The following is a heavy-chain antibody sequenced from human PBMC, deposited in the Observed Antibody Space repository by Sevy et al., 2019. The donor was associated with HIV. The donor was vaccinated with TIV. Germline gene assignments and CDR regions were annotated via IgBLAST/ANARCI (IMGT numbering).Heavy chain of an antibody. CDR3: ARAGDIVEVAAHYGMDV. V-gene: IGHV3-33*01. CDR1: GFTFSSYG. Sequence: GGSLRLSCAASGFTFSSYGVHWVRQAPGKGLEWVAVIWYDGINKYYGDSVKGRFTISRDNSKNTVYLQMTNLRAEDTAVYYCARAGDIVEVAAHYGMDVWGQGTTVTVSS. D-gene: IGHD2-15*01. J-gene: IGHJ6*02. CDR2: IWYDGINK.